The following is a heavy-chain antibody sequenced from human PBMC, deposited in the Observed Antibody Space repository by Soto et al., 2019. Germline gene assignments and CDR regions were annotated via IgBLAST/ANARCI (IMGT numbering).Heavy chain of an antibody. CDR2: IYYSGST. V-gene: IGHV4-59*05. J-gene: IGHJ5*02. D-gene: IGHD1-26*01. CDR1: GASISSYY. CDR3: ATQEVGGSYVYTFDP. Sequence: SETLSLTCSVSGASISSYYWGWILQPPGKGLEWIGSIYYSGSTYYNPSLKSRVTISVDTSKNHFSLKLSSVTAADTAVYYCATQEVGGSYVYTFDPWSQGTLVTVSS.